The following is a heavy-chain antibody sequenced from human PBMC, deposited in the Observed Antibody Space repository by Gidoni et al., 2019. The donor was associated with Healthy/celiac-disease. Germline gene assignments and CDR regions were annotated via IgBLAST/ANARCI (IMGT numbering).Heavy chain of an antibody. CDR2: IIPIFGTA. D-gene: IGHD1-1*01. J-gene: IGHJ4*02. V-gene: IGHV1-69*06. CDR1: GGTFSSYA. Sequence: QVQMVQSGDEMKKPGSSVKVSCRASGGTFSSYAISWVRQAPGQGLEWMGGIIPIFGTANSAQKFQGRVTITADKSTSTAYMELSSLRSEDTAVYDCARGGGRRNWNEGSFDYWGQGTLVTVSS. CDR3: ARGGGRRNWNEGSFDY.